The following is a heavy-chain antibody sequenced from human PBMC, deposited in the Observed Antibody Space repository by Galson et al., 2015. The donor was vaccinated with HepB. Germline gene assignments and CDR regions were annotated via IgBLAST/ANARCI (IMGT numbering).Heavy chain of an antibody. CDR1: GFTFSRYT. J-gene: IGHJ6*02. CDR2: ISDSRSYI. D-gene: IGHD3-3*01. V-gene: IGHV3-21*01. CDR3: ARDLMTIFGEQVGMDV. Sequence: SLRLSCAASGFTFSRYTMNWVRQAPGKGLEWVSYISDSRSYIYYADSVRGRFTISRDNAKNSLYLQMNSLRAEDTAVYYCARDLMTIFGEQVGMDVWGQGTTVTVSS.